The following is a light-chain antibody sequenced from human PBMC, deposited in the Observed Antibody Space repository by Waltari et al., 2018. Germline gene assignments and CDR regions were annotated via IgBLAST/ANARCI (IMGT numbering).Light chain of an antibody. J-gene: IGLJ2*01. CDR3: QAWDTTTGV. V-gene: IGLV3-1*01. CDR1: KLGDKH. CDR2: QDN. Sequence: SFELTQPTSVSVSPGQTASITCSGDKLGDKHVCWYQQKPGQSPVAVIYQDNRRPSGIPDRFAGSNSGNTATLTISGTQAREEADYFCQAWDTTTGVFGGGTKLTVL.